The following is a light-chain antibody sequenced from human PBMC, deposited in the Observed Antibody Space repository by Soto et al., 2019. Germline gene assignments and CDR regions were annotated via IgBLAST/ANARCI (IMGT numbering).Light chain of an antibody. CDR2: DSS. CDR1: QSFSSY. J-gene: IGKJ5*01. CDR3: QQYGNSPQIT. Sequence: IVLTQSPSTLSLSPGARATLSCGASQSFSSYLAWYQQKPGLAPRLVIYDSSIRATGIPDRFSGSGSGTDFTLTISRLEPEDFAMYFCQQYGNSPQITFGQGTRLEIK. V-gene: IGKV3D-20*01.